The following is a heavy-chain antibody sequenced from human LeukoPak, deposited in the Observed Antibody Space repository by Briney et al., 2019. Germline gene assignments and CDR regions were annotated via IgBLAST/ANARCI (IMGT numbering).Heavy chain of an antibody. J-gene: IGHJ4*02. CDR3: ARGPYSSNWYVDY. V-gene: IGHV3-33*01. CDR1: GFTFSSYG. D-gene: IGHD6-13*01. Sequence: PGGSLRLSCAASGFTFSSYGMHWVRQGPGKGLEWVAFIWYDGSNKEYADSVKGRFTISRDNSKSTLYLQLNSLRAEDTAVYYCARGPYSSNWYVDYWGQGTLVTVAS. CDR2: IWYDGSNK.